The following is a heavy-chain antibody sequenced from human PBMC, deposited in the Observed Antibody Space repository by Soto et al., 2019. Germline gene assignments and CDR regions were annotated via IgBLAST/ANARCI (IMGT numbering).Heavy chain of an antibody. J-gene: IGHJ6*02. CDR2: LSASGSGS. CDR1: GFTFSNYA. D-gene: IGHD4-17*01. Sequence: GGSLRLSCAASGFTFSNYAMSWVRQAPGKGLEWVSTLSASGSGSYYAESVKGRFTVSRDNSKNTMYLQMNSLRDEDTAVYYCAKNSYGDSWNFGLDVWGQGTTVTVSS. CDR3: AKNSYGDSWNFGLDV. V-gene: IGHV3-23*01.